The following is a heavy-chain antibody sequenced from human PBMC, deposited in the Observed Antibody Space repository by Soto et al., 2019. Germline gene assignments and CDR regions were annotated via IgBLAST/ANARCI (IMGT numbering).Heavy chain of an antibody. CDR2: IYHSGST. CDR1: SGSISSSNW. Sequence: QVQLQESGPGLVKPSGTLSLTCAVSSGSISSSNWWSWVRQPPGKGLEWIGEIYHSGSTNYNPSLKSRVTISVDKSKNQFSLKLSSVTAADTAVYYCARTTYYDYIWGSYRRYYFDYWGQGTLVTVSS. J-gene: IGHJ4*02. V-gene: IGHV4-4*02. D-gene: IGHD3-16*02. CDR3: ARTTYYDYIWGSYRRYYFDY.